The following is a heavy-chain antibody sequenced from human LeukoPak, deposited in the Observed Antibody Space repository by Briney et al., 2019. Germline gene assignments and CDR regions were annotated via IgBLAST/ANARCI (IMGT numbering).Heavy chain of an antibody. CDR2: ITAYNGNT. D-gene: IGHD6-6*01. CDR3: ARGEYSSSSKPFYYFDY. Sequence: ASVKVSCKASGYTFTSYGISWVRQAPGQGLKGMGWITAYNGNTNYAQKLQGRVTMTTDQSTSTAYMELRSLRSDDTAVYYCARGEYSSSSKPFYYFDYWGQGTLVTVSS. J-gene: IGHJ4*02. V-gene: IGHV1-18*01. CDR1: GYTFTSYG.